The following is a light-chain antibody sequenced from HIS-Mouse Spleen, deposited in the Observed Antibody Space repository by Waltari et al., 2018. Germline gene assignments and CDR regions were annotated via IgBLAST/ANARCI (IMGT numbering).Light chain of an antibody. J-gene: IGLJ2*01. Sequence: QSALTQPASVSGSPGQSITISCTGTSSDVGSYNLVSWYQQHPGKAPIRMIYEGSKRTSVVDNRLSGSRSVNTAALTSSGLQAEDEADYYCCSYAGSSTFVVFGGGTKLTVL. CDR2: EGS. V-gene: IGLV2-23*03. CDR3: CSYAGSSTFVV. CDR1: SSDVGSYNL.